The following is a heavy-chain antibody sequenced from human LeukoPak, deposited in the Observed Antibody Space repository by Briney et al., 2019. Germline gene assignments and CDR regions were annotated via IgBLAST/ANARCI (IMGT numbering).Heavy chain of an antibody. J-gene: IGHJ4*02. CDR3: ARANWGHPMYYFDY. D-gene: IGHD7-27*01. Sequence: GGSLRLSCAASGFTVSSNYMSWGRQAPGKGLEWVSIIYGVGCTYYADSVKGRFTISRGNSKNTLYLQMNSLRAEDTAVYYCARANWGHPMYYFDYWGQGTLVTVSS. V-gene: IGHV3-66*01. CDR1: GFTVSSNY. CDR2: IYGVGCT.